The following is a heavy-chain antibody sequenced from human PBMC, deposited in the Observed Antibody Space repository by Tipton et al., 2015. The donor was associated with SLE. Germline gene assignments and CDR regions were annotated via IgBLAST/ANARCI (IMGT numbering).Heavy chain of an antibody. CDR3: ARVGASGAFDI. Sequence: TLSLTCTVSGGSISSYYWSWIRQPPGKGLEWIGYIYYSGSTNYNPSLKSRATISVDTSKNQFSLKLSSVTAADTAAYYCARVGASGAFDIWGQGTMVTVSS. CDR1: GGSISSYY. CDR2: IYYSGST. D-gene: IGHD3-16*01. J-gene: IGHJ3*02. V-gene: IGHV4-59*01.